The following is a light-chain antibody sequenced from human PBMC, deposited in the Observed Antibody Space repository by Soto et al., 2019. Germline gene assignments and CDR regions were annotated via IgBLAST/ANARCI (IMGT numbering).Light chain of an antibody. CDR2: DAS. J-gene: IGKJ1*01. Sequence: EIVLTQSPATLSLSPGERATLSCRASQSVSSYLAWYQQKPGQAPRLLIYDASNRATGIPARFSGSGSGTDFTLTISSLEPEDFAVYYCQQRSNWRPWTFGQGTKAEIK. CDR3: QQRSNWRPWT. CDR1: QSVSSY. V-gene: IGKV3-11*01.